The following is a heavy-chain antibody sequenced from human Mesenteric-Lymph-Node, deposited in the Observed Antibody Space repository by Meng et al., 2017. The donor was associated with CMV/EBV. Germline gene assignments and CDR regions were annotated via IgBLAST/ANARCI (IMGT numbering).Heavy chain of an antibody. CDR1: GSTFNYYE. Sequence: GESLKISCAASGSTFNYYEMNWVRQAPGKGLEWVSYITGSGTPIYYADSVKGRFTISRDDTKNSLYLQMNSLRAEDTAVYYCARDRYSSSTDHYYGMDVWGQGTTVTVSS. V-gene: IGHV3-48*03. CDR3: ARDRYSSSTDHYYGMDV. D-gene: IGHD6-6*01. CDR2: ITGSGTPI. J-gene: IGHJ6*02.